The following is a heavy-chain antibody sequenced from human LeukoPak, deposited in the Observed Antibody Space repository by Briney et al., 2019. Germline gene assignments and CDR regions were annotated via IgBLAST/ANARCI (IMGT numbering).Heavy chain of an antibody. CDR1: GFTFSSYE. Sequence: GGSLRLSCAASGFTFSSYEMNWVRQAPGKGLEWVSYISSSGSTIYYADSVKGRFTISRDNAKNSLYLQMNSLRAEDTAVYYCAREWTPTDYGDSSGHPFDYWGQGTLVTVSS. D-gene: IGHD4-17*01. CDR3: AREWTPTDYGDSSGHPFDY. V-gene: IGHV3-48*03. CDR2: ISSSGSTI. J-gene: IGHJ4*02.